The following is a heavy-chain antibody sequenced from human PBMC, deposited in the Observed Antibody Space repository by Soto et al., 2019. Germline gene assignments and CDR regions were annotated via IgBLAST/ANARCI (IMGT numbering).Heavy chain of an antibody. CDR2: IWYDGSNK. J-gene: IGHJ6*02. CDR3: ARDPYYDILTGYYNYYYGMDV. V-gene: IGHV3-33*01. Sequence: GGSLRLSCAASGFTFSSYGMHWVRQAPGKGLEWVAVIWYDGSNKYYADSVKGRFTISRDNSKNTLYLQMNSLRAEDTAVYYCARDPYYDILTGYYNYYYGMDVWGQGTTVTVSS. D-gene: IGHD3-9*01. CDR1: GFTFSSYG.